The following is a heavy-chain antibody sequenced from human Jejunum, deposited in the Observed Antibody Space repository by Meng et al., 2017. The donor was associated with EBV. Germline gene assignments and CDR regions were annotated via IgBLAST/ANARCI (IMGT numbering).Heavy chain of an antibody. J-gene: IGHJ4*02. CDR3: AKLLKY. V-gene: IGHV3-23*01. Sequence: VQLLESGGGLVQPGGALVLSCAASGFTFSSSAMSWVRQAPGKGLEWVSVISGSAGSTYYADSVKGRFTISRDTSNNTLYLQMNSLRAEDTAIYYCAKLLKYWGQGTLVTVSS. CDR2: ISGSAGST. CDR1: GFTFSSSA.